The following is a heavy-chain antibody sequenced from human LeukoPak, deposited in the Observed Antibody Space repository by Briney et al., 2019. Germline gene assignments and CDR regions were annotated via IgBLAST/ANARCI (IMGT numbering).Heavy chain of an antibody. CDR2: ISGDASDT. J-gene: IGHJ4*02. V-gene: IGHV3-43*02. CDR1: GFTFDVYT. Sequence: GGSLRLSCTVSGFTFDVYTMHWVRQAPGKGLEWVSLISGDASDTYYADSVEGRFTISRDTSKNSLYLQMNSLRAEDTALYYCAKDQRQLRPYYFDYWGQGTLVTVSS. D-gene: IGHD6-13*01. CDR3: AKDQRQLRPYYFDY.